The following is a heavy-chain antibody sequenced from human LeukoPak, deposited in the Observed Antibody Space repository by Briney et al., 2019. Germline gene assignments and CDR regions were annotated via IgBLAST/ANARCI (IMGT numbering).Heavy chain of an antibody. J-gene: IGHJ4*02. CDR3: AKDRGISAAGTLFDY. Sequence: AGGSLRLSCAASGFTFSSYATSWVRQAPGKGLEWVSTISSSGGSTYYADSVKGRVTISRDISTNTLSLQMNSLRAEDTAVYYCAKDRGISAAGTLFDYWGQGTLVTVSS. D-gene: IGHD6-13*01. CDR1: GFTFSSYA. CDR2: ISSSGGST. V-gene: IGHV3-23*01.